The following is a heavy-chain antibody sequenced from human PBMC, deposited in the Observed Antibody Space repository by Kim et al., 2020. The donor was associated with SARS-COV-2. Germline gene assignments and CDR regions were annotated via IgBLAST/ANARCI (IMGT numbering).Heavy chain of an antibody. CDR2: ISGSGGST. D-gene: IGHD5-12*01. Sequence: GGSLRLSCAASGFTFSSYAMSWVRQAPGKGLEWVSAISGSGGSTYYADSVKGRFTISRDNSKNTLYLQMNSLRAEDTAVYYCAKELEGIVATTKWFDPWGQGTLVTVSS. J-gene: IGHJ5*02. CDR3: AKELEGIVATTKWFDP. CDR1: GFTFSSYA. V-gene: IGHV3-23*01.